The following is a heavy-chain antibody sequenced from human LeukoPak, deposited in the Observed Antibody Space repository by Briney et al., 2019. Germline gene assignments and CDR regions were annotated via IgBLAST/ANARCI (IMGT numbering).Heavy chain of an antibody. CDR1: NGSISSYY. CDR2: IYYSGST. CDR3: AKSVTAITGRKSPFDY. J-gene: IGHJ4*02. V-gene: IGHV4-59*05. Sequence: KTSETLSLTCTVSNGSISSYYWSWIRQPPGKGLEWIGSIYYSGSTYYNPSLKSRVTVSVDTPKNQFSLKLSSVTAADTAVYYCAKSVTAITGRKSPFDYWGQGTLVTVSS. D-gene: IGHD2-21*02.